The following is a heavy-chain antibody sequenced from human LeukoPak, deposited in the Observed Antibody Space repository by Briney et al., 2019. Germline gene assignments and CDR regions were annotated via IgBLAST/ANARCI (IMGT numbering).Heavy chain of an antibody. CDR3: ARHQPIVVVPAAIPGYFDY. CDR1: GGSISSSSYY. CDR2: IYYSGST. Sequence: SETLSLTCTVSGGSISSSSYYWGWIRQPPGKGLEWIGSIYYSGSTYYNPSLKSRVTISVDTSKNRFSLKLSSVTAADTAVYYCARHQPIVVVPAAIPGYFDYWGQGTLVTVSS. J-gene: IGHJ4*02. V-gene: IGHV4-39*01. D-gene: IGHD2-2*02.